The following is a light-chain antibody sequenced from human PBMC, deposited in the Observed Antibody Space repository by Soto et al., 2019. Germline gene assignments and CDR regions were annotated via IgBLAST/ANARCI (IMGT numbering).Light chain of an antibody. CDR3: CSYAGITTYVV. CDR2: EVN. V-gene: IGLV2-23*02. Sequence: QSALTQPASVSGSPGQSITISCTGTSSDVGSYNLVFWYRQDPGKAPKLMIYEVNKRPSGVSNRFSGSKSGNTASLTISGLQAEDEADYFCCSYAGITTYVVFGGGTKVTVL. J-gene: IGLJ2*01. CDR1: SSDVGSYNL.